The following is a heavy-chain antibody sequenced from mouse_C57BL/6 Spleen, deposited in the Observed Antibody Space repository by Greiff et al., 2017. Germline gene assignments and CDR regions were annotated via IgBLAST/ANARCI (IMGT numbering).Heavy chain of an antibody. D-gene: IGHD2-4*01. CDR3: ARYYDDGFDD. CDR2: INPSSGYT. V-gene: IGHV1-4*01. J-gene: IGHJ2*01. CDR1: GYTFTSYT. Sequence: QVHVKQSGAELARPGASVKMSCKASGYTFTSYTMHWVKQRPGQGLEWIGYINPSSGYTKYNQKFKDKATLTADKSSSTAYMQLSSLTSEDSAVYYCARYYDDGFDDWGQGTTLTVSS.